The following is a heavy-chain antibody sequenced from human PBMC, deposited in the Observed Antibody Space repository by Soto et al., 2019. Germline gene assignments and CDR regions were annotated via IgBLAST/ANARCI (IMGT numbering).Heavy chain of an antibody. J-gene: IGHJ6*02. V-gene: IGHV4-34*01. Sequence: LSLTCAVYGGSFSGYYWSWIRQPPGKGLEWIGEINHSGSTNYNPSLKSRVTISVDTSKNQFSLKLSSVTAADTAVYYCARGVVVVVAATRYYYYGMDVWGQGTTVTVSS. CDR1: GGSFSGYY. CDR2: INHSGST. D-gene: IGHD2-15*01. CDR3: ARGVVVVVAATRYYYYGMDV.